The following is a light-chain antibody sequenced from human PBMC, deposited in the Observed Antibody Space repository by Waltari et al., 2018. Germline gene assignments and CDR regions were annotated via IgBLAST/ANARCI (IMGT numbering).Light chain of an antibody. CDR1: SSDVGSYNL. V-gene: IGLV2-23*01. CDR3: SSYAGNCNLVV. Sequence: QCALTQPASVSGSPGQSITISCTGTSSDVGSYNLVSWYQPHPGKAPKLMIYEASKRPSGVSNRFSGSKSGNTASLTISGLQAEDEADYYCSSYAGNCNLVVSGGGTKLTVL. CDR2: EAS. J-gene: IGLJ2*01.